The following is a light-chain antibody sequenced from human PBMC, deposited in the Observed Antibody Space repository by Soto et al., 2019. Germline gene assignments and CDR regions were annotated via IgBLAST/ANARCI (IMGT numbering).Light chain of an antibody. J-gene: IGKJ2*01. V-gene: IGKV3-20*01. CDR2: GSS. CDR1: QSVSANY. CDR3: QQYGSSPPYT. Sequence: EIVLTQSPGTLSLSPGERATLSCRASQSVSANYIAWYQQKPGQSPRLLIYGSSDRATGIPDRFSGSGSETDFTLTISRVEPEDFAVYYCQQYGSSPPYTFGQETKLEIK.